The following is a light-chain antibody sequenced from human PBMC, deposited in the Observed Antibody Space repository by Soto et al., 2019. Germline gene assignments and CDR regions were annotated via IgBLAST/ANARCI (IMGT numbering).Light chain of an antibody. CDR2: WAS. CDR3: QQYYSSPRT. CDR1: QSVLYSSNNKNY. Sequence: DIVMTQSPDSLAVSLGERATINCKSSQSVLYSSNNKNYLAWYQQKSGQPPKLLINWASTRESGVPDRFSGSGSGTDFTLTISSLQAEDVAVYYCQQYYSSPRTFGQGTKVEI. V-gene: IGKV4-1*01. J-gene: IGKJ1*01.